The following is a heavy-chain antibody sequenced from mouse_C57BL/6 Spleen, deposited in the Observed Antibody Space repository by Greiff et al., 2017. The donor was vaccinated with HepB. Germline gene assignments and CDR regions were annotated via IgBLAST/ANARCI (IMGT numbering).Heavy chain of an antibody. J-gene: IGHJ2*01. D-gene: IGHD4-1*01. CDR3: ARRWDGGDY. V-gene: IGHV1-61*01. CDR1: GYTFTSYW. Sequence: VQLQQPGAELVRPGSSVKLSCKASGYTFTSYWMDWVKQRPGQGLEWIGNIYPSDSETHYNQKFKDKATLTVDKSSSTAYMQLSSLTSEDSAVYYCARRWDGGDYWGQGTTLTVSS. CDR2: IYPSDSET.